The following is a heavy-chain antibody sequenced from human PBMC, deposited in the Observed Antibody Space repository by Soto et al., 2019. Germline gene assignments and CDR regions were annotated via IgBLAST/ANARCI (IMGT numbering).Heavy chain of an antibody. D-gene: IGHD4-17*01. CDR2: IYYSGST. CDR3: ARRYGVYFDY. CDR1: GDSISSYS. V-gene: IGHV4-39*07. Sequence: SETLSLTCTVSGDSISSYSWSWIRQPPGKGLEWIGSIYYSGSTYYNPSLKSRVTISVDTSKNQFSLKLSSVTAADTAVYYCARRYGVYFDYWGQGTLVTVSS. J-gene: IGHJ4*02.